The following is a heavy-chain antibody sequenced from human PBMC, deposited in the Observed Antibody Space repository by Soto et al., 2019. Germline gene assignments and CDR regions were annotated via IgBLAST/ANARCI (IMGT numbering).Heavy chain of an antibody. CDR3: AREGPLDTAMVSDAFDI. J-gene: IGHJ3*02. CDR1: GYTFTSYD. CDR2: MNPNSGNT. D-gene: IGHD5-18*01. Sequence: ASVKVSCKASGYTFTSYDINWVRQATGQGLEWMGWMNPNSGNTGYAQKFQGRVTMTRNTSISTGYMELSSLRSEDTAVYYCAREGPLDTAMVSDAFDIWGQGTMVTVSS. V-gene: IGHV1-8*01.